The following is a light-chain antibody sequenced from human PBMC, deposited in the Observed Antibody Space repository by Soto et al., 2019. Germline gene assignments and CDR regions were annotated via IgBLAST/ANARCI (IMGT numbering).Light chain of an antibody. CDR2: GAS. CDR1: QSVSSSY. J-gene: IGKJ1*01. CDR3: QQYGSSPGT. Sequence: EIVLTQSPGTLSLSPGERATLSCRASQSVSSSYLAWYQQKPGQATRLLIYGASSRATGIPDRFSGSGSGTVFTLTISRLEPEYFAVYYWQQYGSSPGTFGQGTKVEIK. V-gene: IGKV3-20*01.